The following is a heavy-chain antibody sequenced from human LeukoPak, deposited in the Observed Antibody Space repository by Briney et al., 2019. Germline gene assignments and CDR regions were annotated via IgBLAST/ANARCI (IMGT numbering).Heavy chain of an antibody. CDR2: ITNNNGKT. Sequence: PGRSLRLSCAASGFTFSSYGMHWVRQVPGKGLEWLSSITNNNGKTYYADSVKGRFTISRDESENTVYLQMHSLRAEDTAIYYCAKDHPSSGWPTFEYWGQGTLVTVS. CDR3: AKDHPSSGWPTFEY. V-gene: IGHV3-23*01. D-gene: IGHD6-19*01. J-gene: IGHJ4*02. CDR1: GFTFSSYG.